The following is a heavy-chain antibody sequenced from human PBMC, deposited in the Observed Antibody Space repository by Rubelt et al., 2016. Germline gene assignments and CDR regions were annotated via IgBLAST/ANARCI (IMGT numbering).Heavy chain of an antibody. J-gene: IGHJ4*02. CDR3: AREGMVRGELNFDY. Sequence: QVQLQESGPELVKPSETLSLTCTVSSGSVSSADHYWSWIRQHPGKGLEWIGYIYYSGSTYYSPSLKSRVTISVDTSKNQFSLKLSSVTAAETAGYYWAREGMVRGELNFDYWGQGTLVTVSS. D-gene: IGHD3-10*01. CDR2: IYYSGST. CDR1: SGSVSSADHY. V-gene: IGHV4-31*03.